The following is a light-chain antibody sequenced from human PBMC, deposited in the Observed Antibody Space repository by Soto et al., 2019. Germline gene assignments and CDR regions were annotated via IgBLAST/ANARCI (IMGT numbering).Light chain of an antibody. CDR2: DAT. V-gene: IGKV1-5*01. CDR3: QQYNSYSPWT. CDR1: QSISRW. Sequence: DIQMTQSPSTLSASVGDRVTITCRASQSISRWLAWYQQKPGKAPKLLIHDATILESGVPSRFSGSGSGTELTLTISSLQPDDSAAYYCQQYNSYSPWTFGQGTKVEIK. J-gene: IGKJ1*01.